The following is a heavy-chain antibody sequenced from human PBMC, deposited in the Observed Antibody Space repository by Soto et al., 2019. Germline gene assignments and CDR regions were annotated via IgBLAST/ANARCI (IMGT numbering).Heavy chain of an antibody. J-gene: IGHJ6*02. CDR2: ISGSGGST. D-gene: IGHD2-2*01. CDR1: GFTFSSYA. Sequence: GGSLRLSCAASGFTFSSYAMSWVRQAPGKGLEWVSAISGSGGSTYYADSVKGRFTISRDNSKNTLYLQMNSLRAEDTAVYYCAKDNCISTILCLGSRFYGMDVWCPGTTVTVSS. V-gene: IGHV3-23*01. CDR3: AKDNCISTILCLGSRFYGMDV.